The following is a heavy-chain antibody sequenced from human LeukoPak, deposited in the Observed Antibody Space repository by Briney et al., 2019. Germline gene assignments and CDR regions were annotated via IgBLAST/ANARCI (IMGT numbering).Heavy chain of an antibody. J-gene: IGHJ4*02. CDR1: GFTFSSYG. CDR3: AKDRSPDIVVVPAAKTLAY. D-gene: IGHD2-2*01. CDR2: IRYDGSNK. V-gene: IGHV3-30*02. Sequence: PGGSLRLSCAASGFTFSSYGMHWVRQAPGKGLEWVAFIRYDGSNKYYADSVKGRFTISRDNSKNTLYLQMNSLRAEDTAVYYCAKDRSPDIVVVPAAKTLAYWGQGTLVTVSS.